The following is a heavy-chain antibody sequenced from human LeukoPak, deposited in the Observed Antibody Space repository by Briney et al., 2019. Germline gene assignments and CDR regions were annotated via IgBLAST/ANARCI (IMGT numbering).Heavy chain of an antibody. CDR2: INPNSGGT. V-gene: IGHV1-2*06. CDR3: ARSGFDSYEMFGY. J-gene: IGHJ4*02. D-gene: IGHD5-18*01. CDR1: GYTFTGYY. Sequence: ASVKVSCKASGYTFTGYYMHWVRQAPGQGLEWMGRINPNSGGTNYAQKFQGRVNMTRDTSISTAYMELSRLRSDDTAVYYCARSGFDSYEMFGYWGQGTLVTVSS.